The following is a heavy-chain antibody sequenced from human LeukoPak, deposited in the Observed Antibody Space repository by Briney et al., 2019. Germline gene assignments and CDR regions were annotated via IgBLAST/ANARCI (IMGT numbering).Heavy chain of an antibody. Sequence: QPGGSPLRSCAASGFTFSSYAMHWVRQAPGKGLEYVSAITDNGAITYYANPVKGRFTISRDNSKNTVSLQMGSLRVEDMAVYYCARDDPRTAWLLAYWSQ. CDR2: ITDNGAIT. CDR1: GFTFSSYA. V-gene: IGHV3-64*01. CDR3: ARDDPRTAWLLAY. D-gene: IGHD2-21*02. J-gene: IGHJ4*02.